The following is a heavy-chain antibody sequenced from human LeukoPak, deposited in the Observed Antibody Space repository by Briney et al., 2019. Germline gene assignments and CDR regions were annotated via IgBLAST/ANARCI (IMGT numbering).Heavy chain of an antibody. J-gene: IGHJ4*02. CDR3: ARDVVGSSSLGGHY. CDR2: IYTGGST. D-gene: IGHD6-13*01. V-gene: IGHV4-61*02. Sequence: PSETLSLTCTVSGGSISSAGYYWSWIRQPAGKGLEWLGRIYTGGSTNYNPSLKSRVTISIDTSKNQFSLKLSSVTAADTAVYYCARDVVGSSSLGGHYWGQGTLVTVSS. CDR1: GGSISSAGYY.